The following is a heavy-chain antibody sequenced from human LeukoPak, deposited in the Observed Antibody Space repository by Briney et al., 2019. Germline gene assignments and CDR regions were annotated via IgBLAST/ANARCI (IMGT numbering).Heavy chain of an antibody. V-gene: IGHV1-69*13. CDR3: ARAKPYSSGWYGDPFDY. D-gene: IGHD6-19*01. J-gene: IGHJ4*02. CDR2: IIPIFGTA. CDR1: GYTFTSYA. Sequence: GASVKVSCKASGYTFTSYAMHWVRQAPGQGLEWMGGIIPIFGTANYAQKFQGRVTITADESASTAYMELSSLRSEDMAVYYCARAKPYSSGWYGDPFDYWGQGTLVTVSS.